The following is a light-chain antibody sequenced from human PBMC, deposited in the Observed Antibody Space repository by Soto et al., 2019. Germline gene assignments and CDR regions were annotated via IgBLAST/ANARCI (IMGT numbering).Light chain of an antibody. Sequence: DIQMTQSPSTLSASVGERVSITCRASQSIGSWLAWYQQKPGKAPNLLIYNTSSFEVEVPSRFSGSESATQFTLTFIRLQPDDSATYYCQRSNDHSQTFGQGTKVEIK. J-gene: IGKJ1*01. CDR3: QRSNDHSQT. V-gene: IGKV1-5*03. CDR2: NTS. CDR1: QSIGSW.